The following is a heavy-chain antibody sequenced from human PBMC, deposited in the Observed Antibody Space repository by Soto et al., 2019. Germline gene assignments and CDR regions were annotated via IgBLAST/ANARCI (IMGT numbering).Heavy chain of an antibody. Sequence: QVQLQESGPGLVKPSQTLSLTCTVSGGSISSGDYYWSWIRQPPGKGLEWIGYIYYSGSTSYNPSLKGLVNISVYTSKSQFSLKLSSVTAADTAVYYCASNSYGYTFYYYWGKGTLVTVSS. CDR2: IYYSGST. CDR3: ASNSYGYTFYYY. J-gene: IGHJ4*02. D-gene: IGHD5-18*01. V-gene: IGHV4-30-4*01. CDR1: GGSISSGDYY.